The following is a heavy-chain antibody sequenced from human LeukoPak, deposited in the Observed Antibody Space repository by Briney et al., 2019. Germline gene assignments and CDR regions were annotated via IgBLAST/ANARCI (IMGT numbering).Heavy chain of an antibody. D-gene: IGHD3-16*01. J-gene: IGHJ6*03. V-gene: IGHV1-69*05. CDR3: ARGKGAPVYYYYYYYMDV. CDR1: GYTFTSYG. Sequence: GASVKVSCKASGYTFTSYGISWVRQAPGQGLEWMGGIIPIFGTANYAQKFQGRVTITTDESTSTAYMELSSLRSEDTAVYYCARGKGAPVYYYYYYYMDVWGKGTTVTVSS. CDR2: IIPIFGTA.